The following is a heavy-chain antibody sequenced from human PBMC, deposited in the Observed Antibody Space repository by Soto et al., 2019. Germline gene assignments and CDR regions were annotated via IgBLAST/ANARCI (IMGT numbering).Heavy chain of an antibody. CDR1: GAYISDFS. D-gene: IGHD1-7*01. J-gene: IGHJ1*01. CDR2: ITINGNT. V-gene: IGHV4-4*07. CDR3: ARETGENWTYEAH. Sequence: NPSETLSLTCRVSGAYISDFSWGWIRQPAGKGLEWIGRITINGNTQKNPSFKSRVTMSIDTSRNHFSLNLQSATAADTALYYCARETGENWTYEAHWGPGTLVTVSS.